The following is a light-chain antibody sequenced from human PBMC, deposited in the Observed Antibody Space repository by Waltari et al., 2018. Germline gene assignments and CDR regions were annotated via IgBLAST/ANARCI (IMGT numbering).Light chain of an antibody. CDR2: VNRDGSH. J-gene: IGLJ3*02. V-gene: IGLV4-69*01. CDR3: QTGGHGTWV. CDR1: SGHSSNI. Sequence: QLVLTQSPSASASLGASVKLTCTLSSGHSSNIIAWHQQQPEKGPRYLMKVNRDGSHSKGDELPDRLSGSSSGAERYLTISSLQAEDEADYYCQTGGHGTWVFGGGTKLTVL.